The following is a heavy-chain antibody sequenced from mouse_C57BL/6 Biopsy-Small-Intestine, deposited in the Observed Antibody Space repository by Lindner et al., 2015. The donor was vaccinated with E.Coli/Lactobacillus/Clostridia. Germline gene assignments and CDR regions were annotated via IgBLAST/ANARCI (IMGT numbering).Heavy chain of an antibody. CDR1: GYAFTNYL. CDR3: ARNYGNNWRVDY. V-gene: IGHV1-54*01. D-gene: IGHD1-1*01. CDR2: INPGSDGT. Sequence: VQLQESGAELVRPGTSVKVSCKASGYAFTNYLIEWVKQRPGQGLEWIGVINPGSDGTNYNEKFKGKATLTADKSSSTAYMQLSSLTSEDSAVYFCARNYGNNWRVDYWGQGTTLTVSS. J-gene: IGHJ2*01.